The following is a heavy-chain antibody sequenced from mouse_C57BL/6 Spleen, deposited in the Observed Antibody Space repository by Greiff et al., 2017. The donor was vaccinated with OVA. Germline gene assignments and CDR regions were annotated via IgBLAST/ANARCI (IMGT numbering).Heavy chain of an antibody. J-gene: IGHJ2*01. V-gene: IGHV1-64*01. Sequence: QVQLQQPGAELVKPGASVKLSCKASGYTFTSYWMHWVKQRPGQGLEWIGMIHPNSGSTNYNEKFKSKATLTVDKSSSTAYMQLSSLTSADSAVYYCARDGNYRGGYYFDDWGQGTTLTVSS. CDR2: IHPNSGST. CDR1: GYTFTSYW. D-gene: IGHD2-1*01. CDR3: ARDGNYRGGYYFDD.